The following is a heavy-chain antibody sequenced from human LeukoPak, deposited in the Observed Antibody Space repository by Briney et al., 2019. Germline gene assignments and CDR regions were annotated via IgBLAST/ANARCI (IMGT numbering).Heavy chain of an antibody. Sequence: TSETLSLTCTVSGGSISSYYWSWIRQPPGKGLEWIGYMDDSGSTNYNPSLTSRVTISEDTSKNQLSLKLGSVTAADTAVYYCARHSSGSGGAFQYWGQGTLVTVSS. J-gene: IGHJ4*02. V-gene: IGHV4-59*08. CDR3: ARHSSGSGGAFQY. CDR1: GGSISSYY. CDR2: MDDSGST. D-gene: IGHD6-19*01.